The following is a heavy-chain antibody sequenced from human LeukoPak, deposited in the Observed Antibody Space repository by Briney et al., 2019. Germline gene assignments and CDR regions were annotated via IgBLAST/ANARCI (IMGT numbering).Heavy chain of an antibody. CDR2: IYYSGST. J-gene: IGHJ4*02. Sequence: SETLSLTCTVSGGSISSYYWSWIRQPPGKGLEWIGYIYYSGSTNYNASLKSRVTISVDTSKNQFSLKLSSVTAADTAVYYCARSDTAMAYFDYWGQGTLVTVSS. CDR1: GGSISSYY. CDR3: ARSDTAMAYFDY. V-gene: IGHV4-59*01. D-gene: IGHD5-18*01.